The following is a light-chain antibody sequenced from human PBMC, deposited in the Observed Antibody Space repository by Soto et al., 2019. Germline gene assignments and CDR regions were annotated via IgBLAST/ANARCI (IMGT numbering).Light chain of an antibody. V-gene: IGLV1-36*01. CDR1: SSNIGNNA. CDR2: YDD. Sequence: QSALAQPPSVSEAPRRRVTISCSGSSSNIGNNAVNWYQQLPGKAPKLLIYYDDLLPSGVSGRFSASKSGTSASLAISGLQSEDEADYHCAAWDDSLNGYVFGTGTKVTV. J-gene: IGLJ1*01. CDR3: AAWDDSLNGYV.